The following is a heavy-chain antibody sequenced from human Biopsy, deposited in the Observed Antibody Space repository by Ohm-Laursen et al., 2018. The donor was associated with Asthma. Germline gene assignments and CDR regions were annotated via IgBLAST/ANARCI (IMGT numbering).Heavy chain of an antibody. CDR3: ARATSTWSQSGPHYFDH. CDR2: IHYSGST. Sequence: SETLSLTCTVSGVSIRSYYWTWIRQPPGKGLEWIGNIHYSGSTYSNPSLKSRVTISVDTSKKQISLRLSSVTAADTAMYYCARATSTWSQSGPHYFDHWGQGALVTVSS. CDR1: GVSIRSYY. J-gene: IGHJ4*02. V-gene: IGHV4-59*01. D-gene: IGHD6-13*01.